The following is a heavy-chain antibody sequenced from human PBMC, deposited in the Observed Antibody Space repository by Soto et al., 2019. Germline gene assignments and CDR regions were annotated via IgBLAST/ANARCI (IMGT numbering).Heavy chain of an antibody. Sequence: QVQLQESGPGLVKPSETLSLTCTVSGGSVNSANYYWSYTWNWIRQPPGKGLEWIAFIHYSGTTNYSPSLKSRVTMSVDTSRNQFSLKLSSVTAADTAVYYCARRVGGGSYASGSYSFDYWGQGTLVTVSS. J-gene: IGHJ4*02. CDR1: GGSVNSANYY. CDR2: IHYSGTT. CDR3: ARRVGGGSYASGSYSFDY. D-gene: IGHD3-10*01. V-gene: IGHV4-61*01.